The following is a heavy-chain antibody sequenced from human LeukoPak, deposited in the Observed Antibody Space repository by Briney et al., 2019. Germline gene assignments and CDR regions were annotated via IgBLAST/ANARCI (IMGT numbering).Heavy chain of an antibody. J-gene: IGHJ4*02. Sequence: GGSLRLSCAASGFTFDDYGMSWVRQAPGKGLECVSGIKWNGGSTGYADSVKGRFTISRDNAKNSLYLQMNSLRAEDTALYYCARGAASYYYGSGSFIDYWGQGTLVTVSS. CDR3: ARGAASYYYGSGSFIDY. CDR1: GFTFDDYG. CDR2: IKWNGGST. V-gene: IGHV3-20*04. D-gene: IGHD3-10*01.